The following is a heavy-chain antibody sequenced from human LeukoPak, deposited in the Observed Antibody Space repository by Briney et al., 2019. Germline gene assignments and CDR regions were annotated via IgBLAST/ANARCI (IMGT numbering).Heavy chain of an antibody. CDR1: GYSITSGYY. Sequence: SETLSLTCSVPGYSITSGYYWGWIRQSPGKGLEWIGSVYHDGSTYYNPSLKSRVTVSVDTSKNQISLSLSSVTATDTAVYYCARDFFGRAAGTGNWFDPWGQGTLVTVSS. CDR3: ARDFFGRAAGTGNWFDP. J-gene: IGHJ5*02. CDR2: VYHDGST. D-gene: IGHD6-13*01. V-gene: IGHV4-38-2*02.